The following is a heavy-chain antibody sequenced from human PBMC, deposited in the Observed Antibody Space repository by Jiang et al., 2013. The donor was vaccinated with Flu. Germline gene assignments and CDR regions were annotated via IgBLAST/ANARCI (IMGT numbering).Heavy chain of an antibody. CDR2: VYHSGST. D-gene: IGHD6-25*01. Sequence: LVKPSETLSLTCTVSGGSSSNIIYYWGWIRQPPGKGLEWTGSVYHSGSTYYNPSLKSRVTISVDTSKNQFSLKLNSVTAADTALYYCATPQRITFDAFDFWGQGTMVTVSS. J-gene: IGHJ3*01. CDR3: ATPQRITFDAFDF. CDR1: GGSSSNIIYY. V-gene: IGHV4-39*01.